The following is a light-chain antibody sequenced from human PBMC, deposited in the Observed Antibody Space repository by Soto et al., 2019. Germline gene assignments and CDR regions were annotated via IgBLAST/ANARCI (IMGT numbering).Light chain of an antibody. CDR1: QSVSNSY. CDR2: GAS. V-gene: IGKV3-20*01. Sequence: EIVLTQSPGTLSLSPGQRATLSCRASQSVSNSYLAWYQQKPGQAPRLLISGASSRAAGIPDRFSGSGSGTEFTLTISRLEPEDFAVYYCQQYGNSPPLTFGGGTKVDIK. J-gene: IGKJ4*01. CDR3: QQYGNSPPLT.